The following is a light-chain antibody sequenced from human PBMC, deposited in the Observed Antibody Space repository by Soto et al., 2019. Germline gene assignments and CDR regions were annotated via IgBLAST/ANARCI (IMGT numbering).Light chain of an antibody. V-gene: IGKV3-20*01. CDR2: GAS. CDR1: QSVSSSY. Sequence: EIVLTQSPGTLSLSPGERATLSCRASQSVSSSYLAWYQQKPGQTPRLLFYGASSRATGIPGRFSGSGSGTDFTLTLSRLGPEVFGVYYCLQYGSSPFTFGPGTKGD. J-gene: IGKJ3*01. CDR3: LQYGSSPFT.